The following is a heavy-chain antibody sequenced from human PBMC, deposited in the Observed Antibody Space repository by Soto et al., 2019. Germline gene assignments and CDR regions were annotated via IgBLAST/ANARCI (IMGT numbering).Heavy chain of an antibody. CDR3: ARDGGYCSSTSCYRGRWFDP. Sequence: SETLSLPCTVSGGSISSGGYYWSWIRQHPGKGLEWIGYIYYSGSTYYNPSLKSRVTISVDTSKNQFSLKLSSVTAADTAVYYCARDGGYCSSTSCYRGRWFDPWGQGTLVTAPQ. D-gene: IGHD2-2*02. CDR2: IYYSGST. V-gene: IGHV4-31*03. J-gene: IGHJ5*02. CDR1: GGSISSGGYY.